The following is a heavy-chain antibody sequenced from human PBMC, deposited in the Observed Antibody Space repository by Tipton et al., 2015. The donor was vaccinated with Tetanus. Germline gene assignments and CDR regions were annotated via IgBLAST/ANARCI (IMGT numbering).Heavy chain of an antibody. J-gene: IGHJ4*02. D-gene: IGHD1-26*01. Sequence: SLRLSCAASGFTFSSYPMTWVRQAPGKGLEWLSAITTGGGSTYYADSVKGRFTISSGTSKNTLNLQMTSLRAEDTAIYFCTKDRSGPSPYWGQGTLVTVSS. CDR1: GFTFSSYP. V-gene: IGHV3-23*01. CDR2: ITTGGGST. CDR3: TKDRSGPSPY.